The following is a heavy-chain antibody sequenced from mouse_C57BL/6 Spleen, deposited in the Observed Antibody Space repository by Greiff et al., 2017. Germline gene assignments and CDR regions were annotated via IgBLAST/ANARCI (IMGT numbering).Heavy chain of an antibody. Sequence: QVQLQQPRAELVKPGASVKLSCKASGYTFTSYWMQWVKQRPGQGLEWIGEIDPSDSYTNYNQKFKGKATLTVDTSSSTAYMQLSSLTSEDSAVYYCATTVVATWGQGTTLTVAS. V-gene: IGHV1-50*01. CDR2: IDPSDSYT. D-gene: IGHD1-1*01. CDR3: ATTVVAT. CDR1: GYTFTSYW. J-gene: IGHJ2*01.